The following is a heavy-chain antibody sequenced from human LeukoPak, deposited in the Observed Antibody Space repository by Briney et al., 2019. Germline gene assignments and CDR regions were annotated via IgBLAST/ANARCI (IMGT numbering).Heavy chain of an antibody. J-gene: IGHJ5*02. CDR3: ARVPNMVRGLANWFDP. CDR1: GGSISSSSYY. Sequence: SETLSLTCTVSGGSISSSSYYWGWIRQPPGTGLEWIGSIYYSGSTYYNPSLKSRVTISVDTSKNQFSLKLSSVTAADTAVYYCARVPNMVRGLANWFDPWGQGTLVTVSS. CDR2: IYYSGST. V-gene: IGHV4-39*07. D-gene: IGHD3-10*01.